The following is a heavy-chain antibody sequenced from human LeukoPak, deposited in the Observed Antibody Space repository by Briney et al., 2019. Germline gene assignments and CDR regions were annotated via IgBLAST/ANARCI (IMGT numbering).Heavy chain of an antibody. CDR2: ISGSGGST. Sequence: GGSLRLSCAASGFTFSSYAMSWVRQAPGKGLEWVSAISGSGGSTYYADSVKGRFTISRDNSKNTLYLQMNSLRDEDTAVYYCAKALENWGPYYYYGMDVWGQGTTVTVSS. V-gene: IGHV3-23*01. CDR3: AKALENWGPYYYYGMDV. J-gene: IGHJ6*02. D-gene: IGHD7-27*01. CDR1: GFTFSSYA.